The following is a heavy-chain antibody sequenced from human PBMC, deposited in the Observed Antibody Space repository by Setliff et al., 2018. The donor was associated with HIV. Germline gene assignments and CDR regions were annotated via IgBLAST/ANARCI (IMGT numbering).Heavy chain of an antibody. D-gene: IGHD5-12*01. CDR3: ARENGGYDFGSDY. J-gene: IGHJ4*02. CDR1: GFSISSDFY. CDR2: MDHSGNA. Sequence: SETLSLTCEVSGFSISSDFYWGWIRQPPGGGLEWIGSMDHSGNAYYNPSLKSRVTMSVDTSKNQFSLKLSSVTAADTAVYYCARENGGYDFGSDYWGQGTLVTSPQ. V-gene: IGHV4-38-2*02.